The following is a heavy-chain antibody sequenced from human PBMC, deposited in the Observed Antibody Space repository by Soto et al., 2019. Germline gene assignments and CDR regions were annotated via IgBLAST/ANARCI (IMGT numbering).Heavy chain of an antibody. V-gene: IGHV3-23*01. CDR2: ISGSGGST. Sequence: GGSLRLSCAVSGLTFSRLDLSWVRQPPGKGLEWVSAISGSGGSTYYADSVKGRFTISRDNSKNTLYLQMNSLRAEDTAVYYCAKDGTVTSAFDYWGQGTLVTVSS. CDR3: AKDGTVTSAFDY. CDR1: GLTFSRLD. J-gene: IGHJ4*02. D-gene: IGHD4-17*01.